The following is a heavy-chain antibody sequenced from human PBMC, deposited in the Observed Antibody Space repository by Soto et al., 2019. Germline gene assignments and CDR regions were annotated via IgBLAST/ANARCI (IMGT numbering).Heavy chain of an antibody. D-gene: IGHD3-10*01. Sequence: GGSLRLSCAASGFTFSSYAMSWVRQAPGKGLEWVSAISGSGGSTYYADSVKGRFTISRDNSKNTLYLQMNSLRAEDTAVCYCAKFGRVVRGVIINYFDYWGQGTLVTVSS. CDR1: GFTFSSYA. CDR2: ISGSGGST. V-gene: IGHV3-23*01. J-gene: IGHJ4*02. CDR3: AKFGRVVRGVIINYFDY.